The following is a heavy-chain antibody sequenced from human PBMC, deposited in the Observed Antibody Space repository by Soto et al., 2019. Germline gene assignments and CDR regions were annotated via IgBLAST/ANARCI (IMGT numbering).Heavy chain of an antibody. D-gene: IGHD6-13*01. Sequence: QVQLQQWGAGLLKPSETLSLTCAVYGGSFSGYYWSWIRQPPGKGLEWIGEITHSGSTNYNPSLKSRVTISVDTSKSQFSRKLTSVTAADTAVYYCARGGKQQLVRSQYFDLWGRGTLVTVSS. V-gene: IGHV4-34*02. J-gene: IGHJ2*01. CDR2: ITHSGST. CDR1: GGSFSGYY. CDR3: ARGGKQQLVRSQYFDL.